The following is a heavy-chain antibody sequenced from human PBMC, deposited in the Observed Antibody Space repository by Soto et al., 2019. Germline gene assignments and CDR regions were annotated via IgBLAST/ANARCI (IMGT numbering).Heavy chain of an antibody. V-gene: IGHV3-21*06. CDR2: ISSRSSLI. Sequence: RLSCAPSGFRFSSHSFDWVREAPGQGLEWVAYISSRSSLILYADSVRRRFVISRDNALNSLYLQMNSPRDEDTAIYYCARERGEYDSGWYIDRWGQGTPVTVSS. D-gene: IGHD6-19*01. CDR1: GFRFSSHS. CDR3: ARERGEYDSGWYIDR. J-gene: IGHJ5*02.